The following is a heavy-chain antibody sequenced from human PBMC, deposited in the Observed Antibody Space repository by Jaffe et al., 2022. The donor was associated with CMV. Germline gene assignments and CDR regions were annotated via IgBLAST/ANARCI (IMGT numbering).Heavy chain of an antibody. CDR1: GFTFRGYS. V-gene: IGHV3-21*01. D-gene: IGHD3-22*01. J-gene: IGHJ5*02. CDR2: ISANSADI. Sequence: EVQLVVSGGGLVRPGGSLRLSCVASGFTFRGYSMNWIRQAPGKGLEWVSSISANSADIYYLDSVKGRFAISRDNAQNSLFLQMNSLRAEDTAVYYCALVYYDSSGNNYDPAWGQGTLVTVSS. CDR3: ALVYYDSSGNNYDPA.